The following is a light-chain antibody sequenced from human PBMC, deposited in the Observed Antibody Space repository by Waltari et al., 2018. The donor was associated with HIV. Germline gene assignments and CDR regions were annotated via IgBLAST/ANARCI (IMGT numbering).Light chain of an antibody. CDR1: RSNIGSNP. CDR3: AAWDDGLNGL. CDR2: NIY. V-gene: IGLV1-44*01. Sequence: QSVLTQPPSASGTPGQRVTISCSGRRSNIGSNPVTWYQQLPGTAPKLLIYNIYQRPSGVPDRFSGSKSGTSASLAISGLQSEDEGAYYCAAWDDGLNGLFGGGTKLTV. J-gene: IGLJ2*01.